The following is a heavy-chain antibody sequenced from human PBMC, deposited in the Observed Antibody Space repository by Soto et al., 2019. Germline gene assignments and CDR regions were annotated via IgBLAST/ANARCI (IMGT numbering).Heavy chain of an antibody. J-gene: IGHJ4*02. V-gene: IGHV1-18*01. D-gene: IGHD3-22*01. CDR1: GYTFTSYG. CDR2: ISAYNGNT. CDR3: ARAIYDSSGYYNY. Sequence: QVQLVQSGAEVKKPGASVKVSCKASGYTFTSYGISWVRQAPGQGLEWMGWISAYNGNTNYAQKLQGRVTMTTDTTTSNAYMELRNLVSDDTAVYYCARAIYDSSGYYNYWGQGTLVTVSS.